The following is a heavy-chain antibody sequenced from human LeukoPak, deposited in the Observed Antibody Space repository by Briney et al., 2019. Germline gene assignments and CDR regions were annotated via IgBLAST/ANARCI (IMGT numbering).Heavy chain of an antibody. J-gene: IGHJ6*03. CDR1: GDSMSGYY. V-gene: IGHV4-4*07. Sequence: PSETLSLTCSVSGDSMSGYYWVWVRQPAGKGLEWLGRVYTDGRTSIYPSLQSRVTLSVDMSKNQFSLRLKAVTAADTAAYYCVRGGAYGKSHFHFYQFMDVWGKGTTVTVSS. CDR3: VRGGAYGKSHFHFYQFMDV. D-gene: IGHD2/OR15-2a*01. CDR2: VYTDGRT.